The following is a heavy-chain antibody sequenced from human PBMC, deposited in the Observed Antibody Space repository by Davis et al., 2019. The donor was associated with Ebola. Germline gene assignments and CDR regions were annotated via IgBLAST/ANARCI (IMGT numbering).Heavy chain of an antibody. Sequence: GGSLRLSCAASGFTFSSYTMNWVRQAPGKGLEWVSSISSSSSYMYYADSVKGRFTISRDNAKNSLYLQMNSLRAEDTAVYYCARDSDDYSFDYWGQGTLVTVSS. D-gene: IGHD4-11*01. CDR1: GFTFSSYT. CDR3: ARDSDDYSFDY. V-gene: IGHV3-21*01. J-gene: IGHJ4*02. CDR2: ISSSSSYM.